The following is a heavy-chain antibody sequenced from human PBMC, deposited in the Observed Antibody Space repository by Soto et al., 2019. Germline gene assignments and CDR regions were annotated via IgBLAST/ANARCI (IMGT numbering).Heavy chain of an antibody. CDR2: IYHSGST. CDR3: VRAGGGWSFDS. Sequence: SETLSLTCAVSGGSISSSNWWSWVRQPPGKGLEWIGEIYHSGSTNYNPSLKSRVSMSIDKSKSQFSLRLSSVTTADTAVYYCVRAGGGWSFDSWGQGILVTVSS. CDR1: GGSISSSNW. J-gene: IGHJ4*02. D-gene: IGHD6-19*01. V-gene: IGHV4-4*02.